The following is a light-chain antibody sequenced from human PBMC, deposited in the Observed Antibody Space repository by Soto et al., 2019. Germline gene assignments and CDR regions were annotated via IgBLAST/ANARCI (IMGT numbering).Light chain of an antibody. CDR3: QQLSRYPLT. CDR2: SAS. Sequence: IQLTQSPSSLSASVGDRVTITCRASQDISSYLAWYQQKPGKAPDLLIYSASTLQSGVPSRFSGSGSETEFSLTIRALQPEDFATYYCQQLSRYPLTFGGGTKVDI. CDR1: QDISSY. V-gene: IGKV1-9*01. J-gene: IGKJ4*01.